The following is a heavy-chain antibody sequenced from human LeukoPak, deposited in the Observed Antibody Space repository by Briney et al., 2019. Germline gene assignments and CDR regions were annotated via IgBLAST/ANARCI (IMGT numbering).Heavy chain of an antibody. V-gene: IGHV4-39*01. D-gene: IGHD5-12*01. CDR3: ARGDGYDWD. Sequence: PSETLSLTCTVSGGSISSSSYYWGWIRQPPGKGLEWIGSIYYSGSTYYNPSLKSRVTISVDTSKNQFSLKLSSVTAADTAVYYCARGDGYDWDWGQGTLVTVSS. J-gene: IGHJ4*02. CDR1: GGSISSSSYY. CDR2: IYYSGST.